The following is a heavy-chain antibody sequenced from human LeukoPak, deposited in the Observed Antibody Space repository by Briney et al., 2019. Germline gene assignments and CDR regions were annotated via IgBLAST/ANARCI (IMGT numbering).Heavy chain of an antibody. CDR3: AKDRYYDSSGYPYYYGMDV. CDR1: GFTFSSDG. CDR2: ISFDGSNK. J-gene: IGHJ6*02. D-gene: IGHD3-22*01. V-gene: IGHV3-30*18. Sequence: GGSLRLSCAASGFTFSSDGMQWVRQAPGKGLEWVAVISFDGSNKNYADSVKGRFTISRDNSKNTLYLQMNSLRAEDTAVYYCAKDRYYDSSGYPYYYGMDVWGQGTTVTVSS.